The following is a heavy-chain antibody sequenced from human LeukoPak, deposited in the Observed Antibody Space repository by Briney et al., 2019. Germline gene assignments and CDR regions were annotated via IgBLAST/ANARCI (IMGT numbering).Heavy chain of an antibody. Sequence: SETLSLTCTVSGYSISSGYYWDWIRQPAGKGLEWIGRIYTSGSTNYNPSLKSRVTISIDTSKNQFSLKLNSVTAADTAVYYCARDTKNWGQGTLVTVSS. CDR1: GYSISSGYY. CDR2: IYTSGST. V-gene: IGHV4-61*02. J-gene: IGHJ4*02. D-gene: IGHD1-1*01. CDR3: ARDTKN.